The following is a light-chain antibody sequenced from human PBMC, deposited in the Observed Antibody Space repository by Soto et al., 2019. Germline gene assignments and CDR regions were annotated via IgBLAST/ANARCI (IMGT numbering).Light chain of an antibody. CDR2: AAS. CDR1: QGISSY. J-gene: IGKJ1*01. CDR3: QQLSSYPVT. V-gene: IGKV1-8*01. Sequence: AIRMTQSPSSFSASTGDRVTITCRASQGISSYLAWYQQKPGKAPKLLIYAASTLQSGVPSRFSGSGSGTDFTLTISCLQSEDFATYHCQQLSSYPVTFGQGTKVELK.